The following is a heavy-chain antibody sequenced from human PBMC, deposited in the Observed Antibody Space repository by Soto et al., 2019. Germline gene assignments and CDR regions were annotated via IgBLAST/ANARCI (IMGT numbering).Heavy chain of an antibody. D-gene: IGHD6-13*01. CDR3: ARRAAAGLNYYYYYGMDV. J-gene: IGHJ6*02. CDR1: GGSISSSSYY. CDR2: IYYSGST. Sequence: SETLSLTCTVSGGSISSSSYYWGWIRQPPXKGLEWIGSIYYSGSTYYNPSLKSRVTISVDTSKNQFSLKLSSVTAADTAVYYCARRAAAGLNYYYYYGMDVWGQGTTVTVSS. V-gene: IGHV4-39*01.